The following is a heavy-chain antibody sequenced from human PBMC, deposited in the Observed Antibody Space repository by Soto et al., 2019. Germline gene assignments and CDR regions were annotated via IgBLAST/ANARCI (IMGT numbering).Heavy chain of an antibody. V-gene: IGHV2-70*11. Sequence: SGPTLVNPTQTLTLTCTFSRFSLSTSGMCVSWIREPPGKALEWLARIDWDDDKYYSTSLKTRLTISKDTSKNQVVLTMTNMDPVDTATYYCVASQRYCSSTSCRDYYYYMDVWGKGTTVTVSS. J-gene: IGHJ6*03. CDR3: VASQRYCSSTSCRDYYYYMDV. D-gene: IGHD2-2*01. CDR1: RFSLSTSGMC. CDR2: IDWDDDK.